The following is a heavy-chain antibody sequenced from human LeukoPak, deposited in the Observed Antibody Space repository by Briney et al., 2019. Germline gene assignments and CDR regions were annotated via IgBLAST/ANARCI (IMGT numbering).Heavy chain of an antibody. CDR3: GRGHPGGLAAAGFDY. D-gene: IGHD6-13*01. Sequence: GGSLRLSCAASGFTFSSYGMHWVRQAPGKGLEWVAVIWYDGSNKYYADSVKGRFTISRGNSKNTLYLQMNSLRAEDTAVYYCGRGHPGGLAAAGFDYWGQGTLVTVSS. J-gene: IGHJ4*02. CDR1: GFTFSSYG. V-gene: IGHV3-33*01. CDR2: IWYDGSNK.